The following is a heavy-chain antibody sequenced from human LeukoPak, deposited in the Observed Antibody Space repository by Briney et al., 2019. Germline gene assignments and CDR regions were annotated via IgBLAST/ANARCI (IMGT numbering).Heavy chain of an antibody. V-gene: IGHV4-39*07. J-gene: IGHJ5*02. CDR2: IYYSGST. D-gene: IGHD6-13*01. CDR1: GGSISSSSYY. CDR3: ARDIYIAAAGTRWFDP. Sequence: PSETLSLTCTVSGGSISSSSYYWGWIRQPPGKGLEWIGSIYYSGSTYYNPSLKSRVTISVDTSKNQFSLKLSSVTAADTAVYYCARDIYIAAAGTRWFDPWGQGTLVTVSS.